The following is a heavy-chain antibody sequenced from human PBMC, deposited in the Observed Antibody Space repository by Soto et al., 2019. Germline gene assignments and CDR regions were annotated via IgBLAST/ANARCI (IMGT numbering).Heavy chain of an antibody. CDR2: MYNTGST. J-gene: IGHJ4*02. D-gene: IGHD3-22*01. Sequence: SETLSLTCTVSGGSISGYYWNWIRQTPRQGMEWIGYMYNTGSTYYNPSVKSRVTISVDTSKNQFSLKLSSVTAAGTAVYYCARGHYYDSSGYRNAYFDYWGQGTLVTVSS. CDR1: GGSISGYY. V-gene: IGHV4-59*12. CDR3: ARGHYYDSSGYRNAYFDY.